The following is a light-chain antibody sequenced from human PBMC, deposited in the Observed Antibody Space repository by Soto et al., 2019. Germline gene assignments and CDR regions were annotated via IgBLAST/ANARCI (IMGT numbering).Light chain of an antibody. V-gene: IGKV3-11*01. CDR2: DAS. Sequence: EIVLTQSPATLSLSPGERATLYCRASQSISNYLTWYQQKPGQAPRLLIYDASNRATGIPARFSGSGSGTDFTLTISSLEPEDFAVYYCQQRSNWPITFGQGTRLEIK. J-gene: IGKJ5*01. CDR3: QQRSNWPIT. CDR1: QSISNY.